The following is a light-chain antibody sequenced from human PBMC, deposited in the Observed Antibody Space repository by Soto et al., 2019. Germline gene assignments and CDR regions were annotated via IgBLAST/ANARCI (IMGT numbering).Light chain of an antibody. CDR1: QDIRGA. V-gene: IGKV1-13*02. CDR2: YFS. CDR3: QQFNTYPIT. Sequence: AIQLTQSPSSLSASVGDRVTITCRASQDIRGALAWYQQKPGKAPKFLIFYFSTLQSGVPSRFSGSGSGTDFPLTISSLQPEDFGTYYCQQFNTYPITFGQGTRLEIK. J-gene: IGKJ5*01.